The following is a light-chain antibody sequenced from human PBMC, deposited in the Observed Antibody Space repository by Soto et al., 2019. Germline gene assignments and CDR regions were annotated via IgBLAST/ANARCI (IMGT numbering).Light chain of an antibody. CDR1: QSVSSSY. CDR3: QQYGSSPRT. Sequence: EIVLTQSPGTLSLSPGERATLSCRASQSVSSSYLAWYQQKPGRAPRLLIYGASSRATGIPDRFSGSGSGTDFTLTISRLEPEDFAVYYCQQYGSSPRTFGQGTNVDI. CDR2: GAS. V-gene: IGKV3-20*01. J-gene: IGKJ1*01.